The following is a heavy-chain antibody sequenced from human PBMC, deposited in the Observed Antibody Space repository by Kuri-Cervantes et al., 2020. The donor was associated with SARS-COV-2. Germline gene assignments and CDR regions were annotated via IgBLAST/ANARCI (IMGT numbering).Heavy chain of an antibody. Sequence: GGSLRLSCAASGFTFSSYWMNWIRQAPGKGLEWVSYISSSGSTIYYADSVKGQFTISRDNAKNSLYLQMNSLRAEDTAVYYCARPGMVRGVDYWGQGTLVTVSS. CDR1: GFTFSSYW. V-gene: IGHV3-48*04. CDR3: ARPGMVRGVDY. CDR2: ISSSGSTI. J-gene: IGHJ4*02. D-gene: IGHD4-23*01.